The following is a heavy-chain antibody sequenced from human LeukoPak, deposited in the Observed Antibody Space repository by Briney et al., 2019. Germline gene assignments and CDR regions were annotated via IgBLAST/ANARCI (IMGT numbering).Heavy chain of an antibody. CDR2: IYYSGST. Sequence: PSETLSLTCTVSGGSISSSSYYWGWLRQPPGQGLEWIGSIYYSGSTYYNPSLKSRVTISVDTSKNQFSLKLSSVTAADTAVYYCATTTRSYYYYYYGMDVWGQGTTVTVSS. CDR3: ATTTRSYYYYYYGMDV. J-gene: IGHJ6*02. V-gene: IGHV4-39*01. CDR1: GGSISSSSYY. D-gene: IGHD1-26*01.